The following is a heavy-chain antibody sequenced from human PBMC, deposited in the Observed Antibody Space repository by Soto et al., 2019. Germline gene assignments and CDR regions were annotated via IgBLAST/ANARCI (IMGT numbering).Heavy chain of an antibody. V-gene: IGHV3-23*01. Sequence: EVQLLESGGGLVQPGGSLRLSCAASGFTFGSYAMGWVRQAPGKGLEWVSAITGNSAATNYADSVKGRFTISRDNSKDTLYLQMNCLRAEDTALYYCAKGAYSSVCRWFDPWGQGTLVTVSS. CDR1: GFTFGSYA. J-gene: IGHJ5*02. D-gene: IGHD6-25*01. CDR2: ITGNSAAT. CDR3: AKGAYSSVCRWFDP.